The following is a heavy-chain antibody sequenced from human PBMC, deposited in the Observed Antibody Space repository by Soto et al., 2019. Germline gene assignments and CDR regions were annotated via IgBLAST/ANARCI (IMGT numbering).Heavy chain of an antibody. V-gene: IGHV4-34*01. CDR2: INHSGST. D-gene: IGHD7-27*01. J-gene: IGHJ4*02. CDR1: GGSFSGYY. CDR3: ASLTFDY. Sequence: SETLSLTCAVYGGSFSGYYWSWIRQPPGKGLEWIGEINHSGSTNYNPSLKSRVTISVDTSKNQFSLKLSSVTAADTAVYYCASLTFDYWGQGTLVTVSS.